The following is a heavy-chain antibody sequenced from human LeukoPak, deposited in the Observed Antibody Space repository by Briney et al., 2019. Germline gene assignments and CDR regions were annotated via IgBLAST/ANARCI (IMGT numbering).Heavy chain of an antibody. J-gene: IGHJ4*02. D-gene: IGHD2-2*01. CDR3: ARIQAYCSSTSCYGKYYFDY. CDR1: GGSFSGYY. CDR2: INHSGST. Sequence: SETLSLTCAVYGGSFSGYYWSWIRQPPGKGLEWIGEINHSGSTNYNPSLKSRVTISVDTSKNQFSLKLSSVTAADTAVYYCARIQAYCSSTSCYGKYYFDYWGQGTLVTVSS. V-gene: IGHV4-34*01.